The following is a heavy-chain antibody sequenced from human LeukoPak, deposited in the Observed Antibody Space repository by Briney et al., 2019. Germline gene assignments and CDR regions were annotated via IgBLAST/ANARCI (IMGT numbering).Heavy chain of an antibody. CDR3: ARVRGDYGDYGTLDYYGMDV. D-gene: IGHD4-17*01. Sequence: GGSLRLSCSASGFSFSNYWMHWVRQAPGKGLVWVSRINSDGTNTRYADSVKGRFTISRDNAKNTLYLQMNSLRAEDTAVYYCARVRGDYGDYGTLDYYGMDVWGQGTTVTVSS. CDR1: GFSFSNYW. J-gene: IGHJ6*02. CDR2: INSDGTNT. V-gene: IGHV3-74*01.